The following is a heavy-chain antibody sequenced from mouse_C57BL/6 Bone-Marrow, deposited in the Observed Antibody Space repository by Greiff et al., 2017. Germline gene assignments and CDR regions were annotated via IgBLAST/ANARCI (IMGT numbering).Heavy chain of an antibody. D-gene: IGHD4-1*01. CDR1: GFSLTSYG. Sequence: QVQLQQSGPGLVQPSQSLSITCPVSGFSLTSYGVHWVRQSPGKGLEWLGVIWSGGSTDYNAAFISRLSISKNNSKSQVFVKMNSLQADDTAIYFCARRGPHWAFDYWGQGTTLTVSS. V-gene: IGHV2-2*01. CDR2: IWSGGST. CDR3: ARRGPHWAFDY. J-gene: IGHJ2*01.